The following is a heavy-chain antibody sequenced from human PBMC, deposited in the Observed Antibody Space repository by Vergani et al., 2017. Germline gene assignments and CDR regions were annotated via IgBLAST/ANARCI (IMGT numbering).Heavy chain of an antibody. J-gene: IGHJ6*02. Sequence: QVQLEESGPGLVKPSETLSLTCTVSGGSFTTYYWSWIRQSPGKGLEWIGYIYSTGSTNYNPSLNSRVTMSVDTSKNQVSLKLRSVTAADTAVYFCARVMYRDEASTGYRLEGMDIWGQGTTVTISS. CDR3: ARVMYRDEASTGYRLEGMDI. D-gene: IGHD3-9*01. V-gene: IGHV4-59*13. CDR2: IYSTGST. CDR1: GGSFTTYY.